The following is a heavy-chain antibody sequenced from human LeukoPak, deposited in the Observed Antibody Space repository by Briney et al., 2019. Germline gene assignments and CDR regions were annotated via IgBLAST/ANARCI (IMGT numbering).Heavy chain of an antibody. V-gene: IGHV3-30*18. CDR3: AKDVAPYCSGGNCYNDY. Sequence: GRSLRLSCAASGFTFSTYGMHWVRPAPGKGREGVAVISYDGSNKYYADSVKGRFTISRDNSKNTLYLQMNSLRAEDTAVYYCAKDVAPYCSGGNCYNDYWGQGTLVTVSS. CDR1: GFTFSTYG. J-gene: IGHJ4*02. D-gene: IGHD2-15*01. CDR2: ISYDGSNK.